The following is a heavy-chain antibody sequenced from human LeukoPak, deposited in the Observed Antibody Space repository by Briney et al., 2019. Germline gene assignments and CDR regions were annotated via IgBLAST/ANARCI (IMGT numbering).Heavy chain of an antibody. Sequence: GGSLRLSCAASGFTFSSYGMHWVRQAPGKGLEWVAVISYDGSNKYYADSVKGRFTISKDNAKNSLYLQMNSLRAEDTAVYYCARAGGSTVSHSDYWGQGTLVTVSS. CDR2: ISYDGSNK. V-gene: IGHV3-30*03. CDR3: ARAGGSTVSHSDY. J-gene: IGHJ4*02. D-gene: IGHD4-17*01. CDR1: GFTFSSYG.